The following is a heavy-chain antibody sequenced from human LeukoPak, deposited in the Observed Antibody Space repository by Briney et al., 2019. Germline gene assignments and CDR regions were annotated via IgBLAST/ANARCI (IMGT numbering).Heavy chain of an antibody. J-gene: IGHJ4*02. CDR3: ARDYCGGDCYPFDY. D-gene: IGHD2-21*02. CDR1: GFTFNDYG. CDR2: INWNGGST. Sequence: GGSLRLSCAVSGFTFNDYGMSWVRQAPGKGLEWVSGINWNGGSTGYADSVKGRFTISRDNAKKSVYLKRNSLRGEDTALYYCARDYCGGDCYPFDYWGQGTLVTVSS. V-gene: IGHV3-20*04.